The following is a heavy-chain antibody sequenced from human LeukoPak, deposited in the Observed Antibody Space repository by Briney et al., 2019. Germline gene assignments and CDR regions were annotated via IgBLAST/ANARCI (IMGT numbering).Heavy chain of an antibody. J-gene: IGHJ4*02. D-gene: IGHD1/OR15-1a*01. CDR3: AKEGTASKPSDLDY. Sequence: GGSLRLSCAASGFIFSDYGIHWVRQAPGKGLEWVAFIRFDGSSKYYTDSVKGRFTISRDNSRNTVYLQMNSLRVEDTAVYYCAKEGTASKPSDLDYWGQGTLVTVST. V-gene: IGHV3-30*02. CDR2: IRFDGSSK. CDR1: GFIFSDYG.